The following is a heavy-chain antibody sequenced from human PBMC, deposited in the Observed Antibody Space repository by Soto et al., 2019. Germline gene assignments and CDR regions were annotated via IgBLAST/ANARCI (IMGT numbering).Heavy chain of an antibody. J-gene: IGHJ4*02. CDR2: IDSGDGTT. CDR1: GFDFGDYY. Sequence: GSLRLSCTGSGFDFGDYYMSWIRQAPGKGLEWVSYIDSGDGTTYYTDFVKGRFTISRDNAKKTGYLQKSSLRGEGKARYYLLRPYYSSSLFPFDRWGQGPLVTVSS. D-gene: IGHD2-2*01. CDR3: LRPYYSSSLFPFDR. V-gene: IGHV3-11*01.